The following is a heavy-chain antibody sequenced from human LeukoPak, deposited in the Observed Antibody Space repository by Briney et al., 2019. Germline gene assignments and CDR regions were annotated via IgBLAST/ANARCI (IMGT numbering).Heavy chain of an antibody. D-gene: IGHD6-6*01. J-gene: IGHJ5*02. CDR2: MNPNSGNT. CDR3: ARAGGVPARIAARRYWFDP. V-gene: IGHV1-8*01. Sequence: ASVKVSCKASGYTFTSYDINWVRQATGQGLEWMGWMNPNSGNTGYAQKFQGRVTMTRNTSISTAYMELSSLRPEDTAVYYCARAGGVPARIAARRYWFDPWGQGTLVTVSS. CDR1: GYTFTSYD.